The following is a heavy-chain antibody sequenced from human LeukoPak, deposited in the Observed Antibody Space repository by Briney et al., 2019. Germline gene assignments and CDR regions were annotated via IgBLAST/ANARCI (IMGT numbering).Heavy chain of an antibody. CDR3: ARVWSPNSGYFFSY. V-gene: IGHV1-2*02. CDR2: INPNSGGA. D-gene: IGHD3-10*01. CDR1: GYTFNGYY. J-gene: IGHJ4*02. Sequence: ASVKVSCKASGYTFNGYYIHWVRQAPGQGLEWMGWINPNSGGATYAQKFQGRVTVTRDTSISTAYLELSSLSSDDTAVYYCARVWSPNSGYFFSYWGQGTLVTVSS.